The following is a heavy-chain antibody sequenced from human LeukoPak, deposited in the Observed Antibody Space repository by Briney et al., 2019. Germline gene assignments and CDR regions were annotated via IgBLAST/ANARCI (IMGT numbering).Heavy chain of an antibody. CDR3: TTALIRTGVIVVVVAAPIDY. CDR1: GFTFTNAW. Sequence: GGSLRLSCVASGFTFTNAWMSWVRQAPGKGLEWVGRIKSRADAGTTDYAAPVKGRFIISRDDSQDTLYLQMNYLETEDTAVYYCTTALIRTGVIVVVVAAPIDYWGQGTLVTVSS. CDR2: IKSRADAGTT. J-gene: IGHJ4*02. V-gene: IGHV3-15*01. D-gene: IGHD2-15*01.